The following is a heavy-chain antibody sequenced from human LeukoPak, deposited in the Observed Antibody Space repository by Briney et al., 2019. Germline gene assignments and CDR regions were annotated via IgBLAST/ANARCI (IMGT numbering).Heavy chain of an antibody. CDR3: ARDRLPPYYDSSSYGRYWYFDL. V-gene: IGHV1-18*01. J-gene: IGHJ2*01. CDR2: ISAYNGNT. Sequence: ASVKVSCKASGYTFTSYGISWVRQAPGQGLEWMGWISAYNGNTNYAQKLQGRVTMTTDTSTSTAYMELRSLRSDDTAVYYCARDRLPPYYDSSSYGRYWYFDLWGRGTLVTVSS. D-gene: IGHD3-22*01. CDR1: GYTFTSYG.